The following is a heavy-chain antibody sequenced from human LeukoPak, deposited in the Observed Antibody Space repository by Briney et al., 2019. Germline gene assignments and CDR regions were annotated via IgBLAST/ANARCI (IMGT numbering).Heavy chain of an antibody. CDR1: GFTFSSYS. D-gene: IGHD6-19*01. J-gene: IGHJ4*02. CDR2: ISGSGGST. Sequence: GGSLRLSCAASGFTFSSYSMNWVRQAPGKGLEWVSAISGSGGSTYYADSVKGRFTISRDNSKNTLYLQMNSLRAEDTAVYYCAKDPISGWRQYYFDYWGQGTLVTVSS. V-gene: IGHV3-23*01. CDR3: AKDPISGWRQYYFDY.